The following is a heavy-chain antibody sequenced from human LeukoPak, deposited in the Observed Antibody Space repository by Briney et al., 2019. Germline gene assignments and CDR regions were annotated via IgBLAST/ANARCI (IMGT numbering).Heavy chain of an antibody. Sequence: GSLRLSCAASAFTFSDYSMNWVRQAPGKGLEWISYISGRSSTIYYADSVKGRFTISRDNAKNSMYLQMNSLRAEDTAVYYRARDRIKSGSYYFDYWGQGTLVTVSS. CDR1: AFTFSDYS. CDR2: ISGRSSTI. D-gene: IGHD1-26*01. J-gene: IGHJ4*02. V-gene: IGHV3-48*01. CDR3: ARDRIKSGSYYFDY.